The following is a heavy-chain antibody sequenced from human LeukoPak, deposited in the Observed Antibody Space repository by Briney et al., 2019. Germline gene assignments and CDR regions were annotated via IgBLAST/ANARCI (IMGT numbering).Heavy chain of an antibody. J-gene: IGHJ4*02. Sequence: SETLSLTCAVYGGSFSGYYWSWIRQPPGKGLEWIGEINHSGSTNYNPSLKSRVTISVDTSKNQFSLKLSSVTAADTAVYYCAGGRDLYDSSGYYGAYWGQGTLVTVSS. CDR1: GGSFSGYY. CDR3: AGGRDLYDSSGYYGAY. V-gene: IGHV4-34*01. CDR2: INHSGST. D-gene: IGHD3-22*01.